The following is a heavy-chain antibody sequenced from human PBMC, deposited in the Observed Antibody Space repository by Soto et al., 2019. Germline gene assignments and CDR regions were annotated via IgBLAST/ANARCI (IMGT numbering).Heavy chain of an antibody. J-gene: IGHJ5*02. V-gene: IGHV3-49*03. CDR2: IRSKAYGGTT. CDR3: TRDSDIVVVPAAMRQPWFDP. D-gene: IGHD2-2*01. CDR1: GFTFGDYA. Sequence: PGGSLRLSCTASGFTFGDYAMSWFRQAPGKGLEWVGFIRSKAYGGTTEYAASVKGRFTISRDDSKSIAYLQMNSLKTEDTAVYYCTRDSDIVVVPAAMRQPWFDPWGQGTLVTVSS.